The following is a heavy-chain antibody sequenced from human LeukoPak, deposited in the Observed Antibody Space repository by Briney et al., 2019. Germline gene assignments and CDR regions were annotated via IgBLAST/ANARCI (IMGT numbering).Heavy chain of an antibody. CDR1: GFTFSDYC. CDR3: AGRDYYDSSGYYYGFDY. J-gene: IGHJ4*02. CDR2: ISSSGSTI. Sequence: GGSLRLSCAASGFTFSDYCMSWIRQAPGKGLEWVSYISSSGSTIYYADSVKGRFTISRDNAKNSLYLQMNSLRAEDTAVYYCAGRDYYDSSGYYYGFDYWGQGTLVTVSS. D-gene: IGHD3-22*01. V-gene: IGHV3-11*04.